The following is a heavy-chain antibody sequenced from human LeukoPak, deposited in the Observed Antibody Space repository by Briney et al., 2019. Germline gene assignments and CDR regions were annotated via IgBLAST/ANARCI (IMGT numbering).Heavy chain of an antibody. J-gene: IGHJ4*02. D-gene: IGHD3-22*01. CDR3: TRRYFHDRSGYFYGDF. CDR1: GFTFSDSA. CDR2: IRSKANNYAT. Sequence: GGSLRLSCAASGFTFSDSAMHWVRQASGKGLEWVGRIRSKANNYATTYGTSVKGRFTISRDDSKNTAYLQLNNLKTEDTAVYYCTRRYFHDRSGYFYGDFWGQGTLVTVSS. V-gene: IGHV3-73*01.